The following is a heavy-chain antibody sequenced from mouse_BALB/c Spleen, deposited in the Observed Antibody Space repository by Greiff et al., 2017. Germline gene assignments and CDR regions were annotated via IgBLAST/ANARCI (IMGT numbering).Heavy chain of an antibody. Sequence: EVKLVESGGGLVKPGGSLKLSCAASGFTFSDYYMYWVRQTPEKRLEWVATISDGGSYTYYPDSVKGRFTISRDNAKNNLYLQMSSLKSEDTAMYYCARGRYKDYFDYWGQGTTLTVSS. V-gene: IGHV5-4*02. CDR3: ARGRYKDYFDY. J-gene: IGHJ2*01. D-gene: IGHD2-14*01. CDR2: ISDGGSYT. CDR1: GFTFSDYY.